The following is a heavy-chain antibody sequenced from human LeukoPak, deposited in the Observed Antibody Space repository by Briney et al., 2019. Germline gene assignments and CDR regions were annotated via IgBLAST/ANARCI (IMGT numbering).Heavy chain of an antibody. CDR2: INSDGSNT. CDR3: ARGGFGHNMDV. Sequence: GGSLRLSCVASEFTFSNYWLHWVRQAPGKGPVWVSRINSDGSNTIYADSVKGRFTISRDNAKNTVYLQMNSLRVEDTAIYYCARGGFGHNMDVWGKGATVTVSS. V-gene: IGHV3-74*01. D-gene: IGHD3-3*01. J-gene: IGHJ6*03. CDR1: EFTFSNYW.